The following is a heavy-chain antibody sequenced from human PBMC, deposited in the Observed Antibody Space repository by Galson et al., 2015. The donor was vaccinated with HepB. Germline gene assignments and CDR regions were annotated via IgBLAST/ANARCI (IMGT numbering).Heavy chain of an antibody. D-gene: IGHD2-2*01. Sequence: SLRLSCAASGFTFSSYSMNWVRQAPGKGLEWVSSISSSSSYIYYADSVKGRFTISRDNAKNSLYLQMNSLRAEDTAVYYCARDGDIVVVPAAIHLSGYYGMDVWGQGTTVTVSS. J-gene: IGHJ6*02. CDR3: ARDGDIVVVPAAIHLSGYYGMDV. CDR1: GFTFSSYS. V-gene: IGHV3-21*01. CDR2: ISSSSSYI.